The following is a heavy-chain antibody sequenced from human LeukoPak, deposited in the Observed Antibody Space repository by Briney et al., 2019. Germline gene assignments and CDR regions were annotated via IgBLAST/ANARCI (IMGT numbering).Heavy chain of an antibody. J-gene: IGHJ3*02. V-gene: IGHV4-34*01. Sequence: PSETLSLTCAVYGGSFSGYYWSWIRQPPGKGLEWIGEINHSGSTNYNPSLKSRVTISVDPSKNQFSLKLSSVTAADTAVYYCARGRSYYDFWSGYHPAFDIWGQGTMVTVSS. D-gene: IGHD3-3*01. CDR2: INHSGST. CDR1: GGSFSGYY. CDR3: ARGRSYYDFWSGYHPAFDI.